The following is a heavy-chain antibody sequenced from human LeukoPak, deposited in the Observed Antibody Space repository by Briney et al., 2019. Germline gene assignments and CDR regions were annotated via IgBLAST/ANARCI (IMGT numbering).Heavy chain of an antibody. V-gene: IGHV3-23*01. J-gene: IGHJ4*02. CDR3: AKDRATVVTRGFDY. D-gene: IGHD4-23*01. CDR1: GFTFRTYV. Sequence: PGGSLRLSCAASGFTFRTYVMTWVRQAPGKGLEWVSAISGSGGNTYYADSVKGRFSISRDNSKNTLFLQMNSLRAEDTAIYYCAKDRATVVTRGFDYWGQGTLVTVSS. CDR2: ISGSGGNT.